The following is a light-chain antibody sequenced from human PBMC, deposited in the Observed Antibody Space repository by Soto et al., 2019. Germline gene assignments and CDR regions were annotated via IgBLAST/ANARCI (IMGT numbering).Light chain of an antibody. J-gene: IGLJ2*01. CDR1: SSDVGGYNY. CDR3: SSYTTSYTQV. V-gene: IGLV2-14*01. Sequence: QSVLTQPASVSGSPGQSITISCTGTSSDVGGYNYVSWYQHHPGKVPKLMTYEVTNRPSGISNRFSGSKSGNTASLTISGLQAEDEADYYCSSYTTSYTQVFGGGTKLTVL. CDR2: EVT.